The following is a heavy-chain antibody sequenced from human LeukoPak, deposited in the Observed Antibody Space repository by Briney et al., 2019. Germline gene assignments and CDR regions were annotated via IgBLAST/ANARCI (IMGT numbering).Heavy chain of an antibody. D-gene: IGHD2-15*01. Sequence: PSGTLSLTCAVSGGSISSSNWWSWVRQPPGKGLEWIGEIYHSGSTNYNPSLKSRVTISVDKSKNQFSLKLSSVTAADTAVYYCATALGYCSGGSCIDAFDIWGQGTMVTVSS. V-gene: IGHV4-4*02. J-gene: IGHJ3*02. CDR2: IYHSGST. CDR3: ATALGYCSGGSCIDAFDI. CDR1: GGSISSSNW.